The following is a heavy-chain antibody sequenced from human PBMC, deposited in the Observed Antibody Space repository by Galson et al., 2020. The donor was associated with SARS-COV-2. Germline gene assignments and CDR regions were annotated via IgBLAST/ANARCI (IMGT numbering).Heavy chain of an antibody. CDR3: AGGGSYEEELA. J-gene: IGHJ5*02. V-gene: IGHV3-30*01. CDR1: GFTFNTYA. CDR2: ISDDSSDK. Sequence: GESLKISCAASGFTFNTYAMHWVRQAPGKGLEWVAVISDDSSDKFYADSVKGRFTISRDNSKNTLYLQMNSLGREDTAVYYCAGGGSYEEELAWGQGTLVTVSS. D-gene: IGHD1-26*01.